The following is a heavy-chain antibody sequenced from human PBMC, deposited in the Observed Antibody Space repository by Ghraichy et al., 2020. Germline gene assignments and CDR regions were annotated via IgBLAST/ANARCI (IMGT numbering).Heavy chain of an antibody. CDR3: ARGAYGDYGDAFDI. Sequence: SETLSLTCTVSGGSISSSSYYWGWIRQPPGKGLEWIGSIYYSGSTYYNPSLKSRVTISVDTSKNQFSLKLSSVTAADTAVYYCARGAYGDYGDAFDIWGQGTMVTVSS. D-gene: IGHD4-17*01. V-gene: IGHV4-39*01. CDR2: IYYSGST. CDR1: GGSISSSSYY. J-gene: IGHJ3*02.